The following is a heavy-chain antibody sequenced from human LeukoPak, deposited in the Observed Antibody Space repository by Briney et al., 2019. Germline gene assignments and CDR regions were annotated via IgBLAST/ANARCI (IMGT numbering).Heavy chain of an antibody. CDR2: ISHSGST. CDR3: ARRADDFWSGIYYFDY. CDR1: GGSFSGYY. V-gene: IGHV4-34*01. J-gene: IGHJ4*02. D-gene: IGHD3-3*01. Sequence: RTSETLSLTCAVYGGSFSGYYWSWIRQPPGKGLEWIGEISHSGSTNYNPSLKSRVTISVDTSKNQFSLKLSSVTAADTAVYYCARRADDFWSGIYYFDYWGQGTLVTVSS.